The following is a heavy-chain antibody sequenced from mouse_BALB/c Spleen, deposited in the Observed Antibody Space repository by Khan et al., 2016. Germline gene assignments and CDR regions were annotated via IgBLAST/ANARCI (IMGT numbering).Heavy chain of an antibody. D-gene: IGHD2-1*01. CDR1: GYTFTDYG. CDR3: GKGFGNYGFFDF. J-gene: IGHJ2*01. CDR2: INTYTGES. Sequence: QIQLVQSGPELKKPGETVKISCKASGYTFTDYGMNWVKQAPGKGLKWMGRINTYTGESTYADAFKGRFAFALETSASTAYLQINNLKNEDTATYFCGKGFGNYGFFDFWGQGTTLTVSS. V-gene: IGHV9-3-1*01.